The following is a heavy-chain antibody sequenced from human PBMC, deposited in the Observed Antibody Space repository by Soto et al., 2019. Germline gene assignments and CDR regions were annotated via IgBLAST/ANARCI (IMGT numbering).Heavy chain of an antibody. J-gene: IGHJ6*03. CDR2: VIPLLDAS. Sequence: QVQLVQSGADVKKPGSSVKISCTASGAAFSNYTFTGVRRAPGEGLEGVGRVIPLLDASNYAEKFHDRVTISADRSTSTVYMELSGLRSEDSAIYYCASGKSQMSQDRMGFYYYMDVWGKGTSVTVSS. CDR1: GAAFSNYT. V-gene: IGHV1-69*08. D-gene: IGHD2-15*01. CDR3: ASGKSQMSQDRMGFYYYMDV.